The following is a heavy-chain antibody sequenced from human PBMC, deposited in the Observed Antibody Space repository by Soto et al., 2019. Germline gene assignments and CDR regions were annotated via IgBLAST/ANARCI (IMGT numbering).Heavy chain of an antibody. CDR1: GGSISSYY. J-gene: IGHJ6*03. CDR2: IYYSGST. CDR3: ARDLHEPYSSSWPKGYYYYYMDV. D-gene: IGHD6-13*01. Sequence: SETLSLTCTVSGGSISSYYWSWIRQPPGKGLEWIGYIYYSGSTNYNPSLKSRVTISVDTSKNQFSLKLSSVTAADTAVYYCARDLHEPYSSSWPKGYYYYYMDVWGKGTTVTVSS. V-gene: IGHV4-59*01.